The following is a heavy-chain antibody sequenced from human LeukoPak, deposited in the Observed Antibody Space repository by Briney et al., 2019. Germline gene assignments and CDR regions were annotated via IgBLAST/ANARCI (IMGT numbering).Heavy chain of an antibody. Sequence: GSGPTLVNPTQTLTLTCTFSGFSLPTRGVGVGWIRQAPGEALEWLSVIYWDNDKRYSPSLKTRLTITKDTSRNQVVLTMTDMDPVDTATYYCAHRLPSGSPWPFGYFDFWGQGILVTVSS. CDR2: IYWDNDK. CDR1: GFSLPTRGVG. V-gene: IGHV2-5*02. D-gene: IGHD3-3*01. J-gene: IGHJ4*02. CDR3: AHRLPSGSPWPFGYFDF.